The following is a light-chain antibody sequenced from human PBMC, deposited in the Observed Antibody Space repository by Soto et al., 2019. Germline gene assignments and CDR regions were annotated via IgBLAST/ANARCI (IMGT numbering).Light chain of an antibody. Sequence: QSVLTQPPSVSGAPGQRVTISCTGSSSNIGAHYDVHWYQQLPGTAPKLLMYGNNNRPSGVPDRFSGSKSGTSASLAITGLQAEDEADYYCQSYDSSLSVSVFGGGTKVTVL. J-gene: IGLJ2*01. V-gene: IGLV1-40*01. CDR1: SSNIGAHYD. CDR2: GNN. CDR3: QSYDSSLSVSV.